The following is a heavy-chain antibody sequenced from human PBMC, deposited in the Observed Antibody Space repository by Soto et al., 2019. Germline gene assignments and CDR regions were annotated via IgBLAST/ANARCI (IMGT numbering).Heavy chain of an antibody. CDR3: ARSIAAAGIPLYYYGMDV. D-gene: IGHD6-13*01. J-gene: IGHJ6*02. Sequence: PGGSLRLSCAASGFTVSSNYMSWVRQAPGKGLEWVSVIYSGGSTYYADSVKGRFTISRHNSKNTLYLQMNSLRAEDTAVYYCARSIAAAGIPLYYYGMDVWGQGTTVTISS. CDR1: GFTVSSNY. CDR2: IYSGGST. V-gene: IGHV3-53*04.